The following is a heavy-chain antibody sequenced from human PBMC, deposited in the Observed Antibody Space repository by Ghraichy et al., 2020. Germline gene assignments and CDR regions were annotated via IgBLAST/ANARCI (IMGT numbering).Heavy chain of an antibody. J-gene: IGHJ3*02. D-gene: IGHD1-7*01. CDR3: AKDEEGTVRWVGCAFDI. V-gene: IGHV3-30*02. Sequence: GGSLRLSCAASGFTFSSYGMHWVRQAQGKGLEWVAFIRYVGSNNNYADSVKGRFTSSRDNSKTTMFLQINSRGAEDTAVYYCAKDEEGTVRWVGCAFDIWGQGTMVTVSS. CDR1: GFTFSSYG. CDR2: IRYVGSNN.